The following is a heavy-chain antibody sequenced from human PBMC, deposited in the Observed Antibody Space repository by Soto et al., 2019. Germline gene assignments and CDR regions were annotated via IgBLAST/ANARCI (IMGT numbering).Heavy chain of an antibody. Sequence: QVQLVQSGAEVKKPGASVKISCTASGYTVTTHYMHWVRQAPGRGLEWMGALNPGSGAAKYTQTFQARVTMTRDTSTNTVYIEMSALRSEDTAVFYCARGGEVGVAGSAAFDMWGQGTMVTVSS. D-gene: IGHD3-3*01. CDR3: ARGGEVGVAGSAAFDM. CDR2: LNPGSGAA. J-gene: IGHJ3*02. CDR1: GYTVTTHY. V-gene: IGHV1-46*01.